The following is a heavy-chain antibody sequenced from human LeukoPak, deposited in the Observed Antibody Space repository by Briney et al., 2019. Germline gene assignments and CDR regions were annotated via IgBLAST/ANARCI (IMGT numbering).Heavy chain of an antibody. CDR2: INPSGGST. Sequence: GASVKVSCKASGYTFTSYYMHWVRQAPGQGLEWMGIINPSGGSTSYAQKFQGRVTMTRDTSISTAYMELSRLRSDDTAVYYCARDGHKDFDYWGQGTLVTVSS. D-gene: IGHD2-21*01. CDR3: ARDGHKDFDY. V-gene: IGHV1-46*01. J-gene: IGHJ4*02. CDR1: GYTFTSYY.